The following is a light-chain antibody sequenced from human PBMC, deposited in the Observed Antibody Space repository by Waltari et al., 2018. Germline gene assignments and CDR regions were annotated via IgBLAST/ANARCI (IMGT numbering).Light chain of an antibody. Sequence: DIQLTQSPSFLSASVGDRVTITCRASQGINNYLAWYQQKPGKAPKLLIYSASTLQSGVPARFSGSGSGTEFTLTVSSLQPEDFATYYCQQFDTYLPLLTCGPGTKVDLK. CDR1: QGINNY. CDR2: SAS. CDR3: QQFDTYLPLLT. V-gene: IGKV1-9*01. J-gene: IGKJ3*01.